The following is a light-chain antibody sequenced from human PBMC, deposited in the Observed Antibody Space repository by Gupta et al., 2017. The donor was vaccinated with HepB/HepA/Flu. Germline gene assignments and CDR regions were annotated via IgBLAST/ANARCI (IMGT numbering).Light chain of an antibody. CDR3: QQVEFSSGT. J-gene: IGKJ1*01. V-gene: IGKV4-1*01. CDR2: WAS. CDR1: QSGLYGSNNKNY. Sequence: DIVMTQSPDSLAVSLGERATINCKSSQSGLYGSNNKNYLDWFQRRPGQPPKLLIYWASTRESGVPDRFSGSGSGADFTLTSSSLQAEDVAVYYCQQVEFSSGTFGQGTKVEIK.